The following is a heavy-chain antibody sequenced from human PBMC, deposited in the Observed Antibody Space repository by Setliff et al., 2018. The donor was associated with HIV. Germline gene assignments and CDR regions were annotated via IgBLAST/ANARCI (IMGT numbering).Heavy chain of an antibody. CDR1: GGSISSGSYY. CDR3: ARAAGYSSQLSNFDY. Sequence: PSETLSLTCTVSGGSISSGSYYWNWIRQPAGKGLEWIGRIYTSGSTNYNPSLKSRVTISVDTSKNQFSLKLSSVAAAATAVYYCARAAGYSSQLSNFDYWGQGTLVTVSS. CDR2: IYTSGST. V-gene: IGHV4-61*02. J-gene: IGHJ4*02. D-gene: IGHD6-13*01.